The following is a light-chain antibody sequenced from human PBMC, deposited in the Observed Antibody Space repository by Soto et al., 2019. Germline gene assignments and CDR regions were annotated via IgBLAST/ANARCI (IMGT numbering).Light chain of an antibody. J-gene: IGKJ4*02. CDR2: AAS. CDR3: QQYDSWPPLT. V-gene: IGKV3-15*01. Sequence: EVMMTQSPATLSLSPGERATLSCRASQSFISNLAWYQQRRGQAPRLLIYAASSRAADIPARFSGSGSGTELTLTINSLQSEDFAVYSCQQYDSWPPLTFGGGTKVDI. CDR1: QSFISN.